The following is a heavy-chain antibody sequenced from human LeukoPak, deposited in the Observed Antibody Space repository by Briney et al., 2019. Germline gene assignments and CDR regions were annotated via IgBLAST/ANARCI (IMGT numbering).Heavy chain of an antibody. D-gene: IGHD6-19*01. V-gene: IGHV1-18*01. J-gene: IGHJ4*02. CDR3: AKHRRDSSGWYFDY. CDR2: ISAYNGNT. Sequence: GASVKVSCKASGYTFTNYGISWVRQAPGQGLEWMGWISAYNGNTNYAQKLQGRVTMTTDTSTSTAYMELRSLRSDDTAVYYCAKHRRDSSGWYFDYWGQGTLVTVSS. CDR1: GYTFTNYG.